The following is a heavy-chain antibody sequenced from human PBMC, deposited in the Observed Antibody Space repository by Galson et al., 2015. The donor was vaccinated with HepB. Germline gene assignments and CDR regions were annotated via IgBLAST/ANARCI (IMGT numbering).Heavy chain of an antibody. CDR1: GFTFSNAW. J-gene: IGHJ4*02. CDR3: TTNPDTYYYGSGSYGWAN. D-gene: IGHD3-10*01. CDR2: IKSKTDGGTT. V-gene: IGHV3-15*01. Sequence: SLRLSCAASGFTFSNAWMSWVRQAPGKGLEWVGRIKSKTDGGTTDYAAPVKGRFTISRDDSKNTLYLQMNSLKTEDTAVYYCTTNPDTYYYGSGSYGWANWGQGTLVTVSS.